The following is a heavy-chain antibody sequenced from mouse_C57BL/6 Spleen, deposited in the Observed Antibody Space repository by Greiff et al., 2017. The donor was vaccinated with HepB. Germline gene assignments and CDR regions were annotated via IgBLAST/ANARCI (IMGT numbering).Heavy chain of an antibody. CDR1: GFNIKDYY. Sequence: VQLQQSGAELVKPGASVKLSCTASGFNIKDYYMHWVKQRTEQGLEWIGRIDPEDGETKYAPKFQGKAPLTADTSSNTAYLQLRSLTAEDTAVYYCAREVYDYDYAMDYWGQGTSVTVSS. CDR3: AREVYDYDYAMDY. J-gene: IGHJ4*01. CDR2: IDPEDGET. V-gene: IGHV14-2*01. D-gene: IGHD2-4*01.